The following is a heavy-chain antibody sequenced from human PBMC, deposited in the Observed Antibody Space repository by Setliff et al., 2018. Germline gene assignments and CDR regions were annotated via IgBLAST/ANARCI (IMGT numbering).Heavy chain of an antibody. Sequence: SETLSLTCTVSGDSISNYYWNWIRQPAGKGLEWIGRIYVTESTKYNPSLKSRVTLSIDTSKNQFSLKLSSLTAADAALYYCAASRAYTGAVEEWFLPKTFDFLGQGSPVTVSS. V-gene: IGHV4-4*07. J-gene: IGHJ4*02. CDR2: IYVTEST. D-gene: IGHD3-10*01. CDR3: AASRAYTGAVEEWFLPKTFDF. CDR1: GDSISNYY.